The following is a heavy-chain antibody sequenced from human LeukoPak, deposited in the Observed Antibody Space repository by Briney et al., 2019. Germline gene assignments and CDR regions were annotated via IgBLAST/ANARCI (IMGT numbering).Heavy chain of an antibody. CDR3: ARDYVWGSYRFHNFDY. CDR1: GYTFTGYY. Sequence: WASVKVSCKASGYTFTGYYMHWVRQAPGQGLEWMGWINPNSGGTNYAQKFQGRVTMTRDTSISTAYMELSRLRSDDTAVYYCARDYVWGSYRFHNFDYWGQGTLVTVSS. D-gene: IGHD3-16*02. V-gene: IGHV1-2*02. CDR2: INPNSGGT. J-gene: IGHJ4*02.